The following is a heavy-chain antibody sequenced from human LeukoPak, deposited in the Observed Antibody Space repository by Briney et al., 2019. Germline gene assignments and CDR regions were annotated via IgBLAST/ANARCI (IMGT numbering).Heavy chain of an antibody. Sequence: GSSVKVSCKASGGSLKNFAISWVRQAPGQGPEWMGGFNHIYGTTNYAQKFQGRVTITVDDSTNIAYLDLSSLRSDDTALYYCARRAEWFSWTRLDAFDIWGQGTVVTVSS. CDR1: GGSLKNFA. J-gene: IGHJ3*02. CDR3: ARRAEWFSWTRLDAFDI. CDR2: FNHIYGTT. D-gene: IGHD3-3*01. V-gene: IGHV1-69*01.